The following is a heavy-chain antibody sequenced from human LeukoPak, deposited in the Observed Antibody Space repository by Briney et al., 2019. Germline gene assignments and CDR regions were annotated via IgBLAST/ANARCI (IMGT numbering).Heavy chain of an antibody. CDR2: ISYDGSNK. D-gene: IGHD3-16*02. J-gene: IGHJ4*02. CDR1: GFTFRSYG. CDR3: ARDFFAFGGVIALLDY. Sequence: GGSLRLSCAASGFTFRSYGMHWVRQTPGKGLEWVAVISYDGSNKYYADSVKGRFTISRDNSKNTLYLQMNSLRAEDTAVYYCARDFFAFGGVIALLDYWGQGTLVTVSS. V-gene: IGHV3-30*03.